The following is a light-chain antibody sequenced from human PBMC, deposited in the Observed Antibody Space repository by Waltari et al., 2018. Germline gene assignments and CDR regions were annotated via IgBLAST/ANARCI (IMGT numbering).Light chain of an antibody. CDR2: DAS. CDR1: QTINNN. V-gene: IGKV3D-15*01. Sequence: VLTQSPATLSVSLGARATLSCRASQTINNNLAWYQLKPGQAPRLLIYDASTRATGIPARFSGIGSGTEFALTISGLQSEDFAIYYCQQYNHWQWTFGQGTRVDIK. CDR3: QQYNHWQWT. J-gene: IGKJ1*01.